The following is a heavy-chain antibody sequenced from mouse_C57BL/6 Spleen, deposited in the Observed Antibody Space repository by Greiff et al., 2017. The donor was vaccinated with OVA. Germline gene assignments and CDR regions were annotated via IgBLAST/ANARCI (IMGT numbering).Heavy chain of an antibody. V-gene: IGHV1-64*01. Sequence: QVQLQQPGAELVKPGASVKLSCKASGYTFTSYWMHWVKQRPGQGLEWIGMIHPNSGSTNYNEKFKSKATLTVDKSSSTAYMQLSSLTSEDSAVYDCDYYYGSSYDYAMDYWGQGTSVTVSS. CDR3: DYYYGSSYDYAMDY. D-gene: IGHD1-1*01. CDR2: IHPNSGST. CDR1: GYTFTSYW. J-gene: IGHJ4*01.